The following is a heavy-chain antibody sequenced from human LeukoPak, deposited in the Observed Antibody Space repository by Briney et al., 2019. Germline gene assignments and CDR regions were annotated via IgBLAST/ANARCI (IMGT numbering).Heavy chain of an antibody. CDR2: LNWNGGST. J-gene: IGHJ4*02. Sequence: PGGSLRLSCAASGFTFDDGMSWVRQAPGKGLEWVSGLNWNGGSTGYADSVKGRFTISRDNAKNSLYLQMNSLRAEDTAVYYCARGAYDFWSGYVFDYWGQGTLVTVSS. V-gene: IGHV3-20*04. D-gene: IGHD3-3*01. CDR1: GFTFDDG. CDR3: ARGAYDFWSGYVFDY.